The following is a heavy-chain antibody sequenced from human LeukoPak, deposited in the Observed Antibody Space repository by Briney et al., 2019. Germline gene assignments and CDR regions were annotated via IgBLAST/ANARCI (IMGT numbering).Heavy chain of an antibody. V-gene: IGHV3-11*01. CDR3: ARDDGAPQGSYFDY. J-gene: IGHJ4*02. Sequence: GGSLRLSCAASGFTFSDYYMSWIRQAPGKGLEWVSYISSSGTTIYYADSVKGRFTTSRDNAKNSLYLQMNSLRAEDTALYYCARDDGAPQGSYFDYWGQGTLVTVSS. CDR2: ISSSGTTI. D-gene: IGHD1-26*01. CDR1: GFTFSDYY.